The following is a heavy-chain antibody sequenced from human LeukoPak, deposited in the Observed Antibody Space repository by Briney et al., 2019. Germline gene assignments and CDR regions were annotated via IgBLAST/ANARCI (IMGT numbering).Heavy chain of an antibody. V-gene: IGHV4-34*01. J-gene: IGHJ4*02. Sequence: PSETLSLTCAVYGGSFSGYYWSWIRQPPGKGLEWIGGINHSGSTNYNPSLKSRVTISVDTSKNQFSLKLSSVTAADTAVYYCARTGYYYDSSGYYRYFDYWGQGTLVTVSS. CDR2: INHSGST. D-gene: IGHD3-22*01. CDR3: ARTGYYYDSSGYYRYFDY. CDR1: GGSFSGYY.